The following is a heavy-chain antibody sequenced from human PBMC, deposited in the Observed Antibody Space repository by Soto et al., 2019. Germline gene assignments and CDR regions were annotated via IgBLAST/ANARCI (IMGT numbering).Heavy chain of an antibody. V-gene: IGHV2-5*02. J-gene: IGHJ4*02. CDR1: GFSLATGGVG. Sequence: QITLKESGPTLVKPTQTLTLTCTCSGFSLATGGVGVGWIRQPPGKALECLALIYWDDDKRYNPSQRSRLTVTKDTSKNQVVLTMTDMDPLDTATYFCAHRRPGVNTWNYGDFDYWGQGTLVTVSS. D-gene: IGHD1-7*01. CDR3: AHRRPGVNTWNYGDFDY. CDR2: IYWDDDK.